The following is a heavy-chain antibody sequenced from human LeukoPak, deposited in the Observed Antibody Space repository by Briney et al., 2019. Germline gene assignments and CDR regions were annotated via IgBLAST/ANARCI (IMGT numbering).Heavy chain of an antibody. D-gene: IGHD1-14*01. Sequence: PSETLSLTCTVSGGSISSYYWSWMRQPRGKGLEWIGYIYYSGSTNYNPSLKSRVTISVDTSKNQFSLKLSSVTAADTAVYYCAREDPDDAFDIWGQGTMVTVSS. J-gene: IGHJ3*02. CDR1: GGSISSYY. CDR3: AREDPDDAFDI. CDR2: IYYSGST. V-gene: IGHV4-59*01.